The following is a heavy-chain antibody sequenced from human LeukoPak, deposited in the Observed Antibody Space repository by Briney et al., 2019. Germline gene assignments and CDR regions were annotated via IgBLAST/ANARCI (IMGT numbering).Heavy chain of an antibody. Sequence: PGGSLRLSCAASGFTFTSYSMNWVRQAPGKGLEWVSTISGGGGSTYYAGSVKSRFTISRDNSKNTLYLQVNSLRAEDTAVYYCAKGGKWDVTPFDYWGQGTLVTVSS. V-gene: IGHV3-23*01. CDR1: GFTFTSYS. CDR3: AKGGKWDVTPFDY. CDR2: ISGGGGST. D-gene: IGHD1-26*01. J-gene: IGHJ4*02.